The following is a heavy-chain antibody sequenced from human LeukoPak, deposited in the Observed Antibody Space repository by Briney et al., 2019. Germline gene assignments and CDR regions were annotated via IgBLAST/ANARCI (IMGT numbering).Heavy chain of an antibody. CDR2: INPNSGGT. D-gene: IGHD5-18*01. V-gene: IGHV1-2*02. J-gene: IGHJ4*02. CDR1: GYTFSGYY. Sequence: GASVKVSCKASGYTFSGYYIHWVRQAPGQGLEWMGWINPNSGGTKYAQKFQGRVTMTRDTSISTAYMELSRLRYDDTAVYYCATEVTDWGQGTLVTISS. CDR3: ATEVTD.